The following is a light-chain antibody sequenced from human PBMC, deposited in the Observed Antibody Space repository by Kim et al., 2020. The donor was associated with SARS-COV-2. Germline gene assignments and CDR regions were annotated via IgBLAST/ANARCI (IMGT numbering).Light chain of an antibody. CDR3: QKTGSSPCT. CDR2: SSS. V-gene: IGKV3-20*01. CDR1: ESVIRVY. Sequence: GERDTPSCSASESVIRVYLAWYKKRQGQAPRLLVYSSSSRETGIPDRFGGSGFGTDFTLTISGLEPVDFAVYYCQKTGSSPCTLGEGTKVEIK. J-gene: IGKJ4*02.